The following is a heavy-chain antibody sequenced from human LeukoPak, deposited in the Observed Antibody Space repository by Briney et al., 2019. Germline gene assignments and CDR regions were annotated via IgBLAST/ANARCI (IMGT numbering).Heavy chain of an antibody. J-gene: IGHJ4*02. CDR1: GFTFDDYA. Sequence: GGSLRLSCAASGFTFDDYAMHWVRQAPGKGLEWVSGISWNSGSIGYADSAKGRFTISRDNAKNSLYLQMNSLRAEDTALYYCAKAGRIAVAGTCFDYWGQGTLVTVSS. V-gene: IGHV3-9*01. D-gene: IGHD6-19*01. CDR3: AKAGRIAVAGTCFDY. CDR2: ISWNSGSI.